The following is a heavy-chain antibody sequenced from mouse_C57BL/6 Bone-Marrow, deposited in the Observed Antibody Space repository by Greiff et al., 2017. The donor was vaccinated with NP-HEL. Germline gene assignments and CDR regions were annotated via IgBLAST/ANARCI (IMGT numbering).Heavy chain of an antibody. CDR2: VYPYNGGT. Sequence: VQLQQSGPVLVKPGPSVKISCKASGFTFTDYYMHWVKQSHGKSLEWIGLVYPYNGGTSYNQKFKGKATLTVDTSSSTAYMELNSLTSDDSAVYYWARAHDGYYVHWYFDVWGTGTTVTVSS. CDR1: GFTFTDYY. CDR3: ARAHDGYYVHWYFDV. D-gene: IGHD2-3*01. V-gene: IGHV1-36*01. J-gene: IGHJ1*03.